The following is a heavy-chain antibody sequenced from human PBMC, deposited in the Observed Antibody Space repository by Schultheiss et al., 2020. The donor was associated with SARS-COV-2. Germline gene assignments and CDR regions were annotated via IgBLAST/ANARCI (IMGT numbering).Heavy chain of an antibody. D-gene: IGHD4-17*01. CDR2: TWYDGSNK. J-gene: IGHJ6*02. CDR3: AREGPDYGDYFSFGMDV. V-gene: IGHV3-33*08. Sequence: GGSLRLSCAASGFAFSDHYMTWIRQAPGKGLDWVAVTWYDGSNKYYADSVKGRFTISRDNSKNTLYLQMNSLRAEDTAVYYCAREGPDYGDYFSFGMDVWGQGTAVTVSS. CDR1: GFAFSDHY.